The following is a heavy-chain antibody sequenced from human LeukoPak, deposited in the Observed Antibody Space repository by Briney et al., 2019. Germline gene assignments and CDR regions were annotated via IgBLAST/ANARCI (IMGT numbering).Heavy chain of an antibody. J-gene: IGHJ4*02. CDR3: AGDDGIVGATGGYFDY. CDR2: IIPILGIA. Sequence: GSSVKVSCKASGGTFSSYTISWVRQAPGQGLEWMGRIIPILGIANYAQKFQGRVTITADKSTSTAYMELSSLRPEDTAVYYCAGDDGIVGATGGYFDYWGQGTLVTVSS. D-gene: IGHD1-26*01. CDR1: GGTFSSYT. V-gene: IGHV1-69*04.